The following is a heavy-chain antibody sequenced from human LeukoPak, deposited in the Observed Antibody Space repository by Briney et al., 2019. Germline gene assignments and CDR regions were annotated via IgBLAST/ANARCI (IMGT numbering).Heavy chain of an antibody. Sequence: PGGSLRLSCAASGFTFSSYEMNWVRQAPGKGLEWVSYISSSGSTIYYADSVKGRFTISRDNAKNSLYLQMNSLRAEDTAVYYCARDGSGSFFLTNYYYYYMDVWGKGTTVTVSS. CDR2: ISSSGSTI. D-gene: IGHD3-10*01. CDR3: ARDGSGSFFLTNYYYYYMDV. J-gene: IGHJ6*03. CDR1: GFTFSSYE. V-gene: IGHV3-48*03.